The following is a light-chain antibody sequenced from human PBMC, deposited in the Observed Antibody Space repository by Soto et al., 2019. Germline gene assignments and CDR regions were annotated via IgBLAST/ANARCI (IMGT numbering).Light chain of an antibody. V-gene: IGLV7-43*01. J-gene: IGLJ1*01. CDR3: RIYCGGAGV. CDR2: SID. CDR1: TGAVTSGYF. Sequence: QAVVTQEPSLTVSPGGTVTLTCASSTGAVTSGYFPIWFQQKPGQASRALTYSIDNKHPWTTDRFSASVAGGKAVLTLSGVENEDEADCYCRIYCGGAGVFGTGPMVTV.